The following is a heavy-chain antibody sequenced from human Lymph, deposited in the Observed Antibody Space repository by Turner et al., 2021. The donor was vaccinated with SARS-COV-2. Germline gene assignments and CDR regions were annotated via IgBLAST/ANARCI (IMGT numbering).Heavy chain of an antibody. CDR2: TIPLLAKE. CDR3: GGIAAPGMGGGVHYYYYAMDV. J-gene: IGHJ6*02. Sequence: QVQLVQSGAEVKKPGSSVKVSCKASGGTFSSSAISWVRQAPGQGLGWLGGTIPLLAKENYEKKFQGRVTITADKSTRTAYMEVSSLRSEDRAGFFGGGIAAPGMGGGVHYYYYAMDVWGQGTTVTVSS. V-gene: IGHV1-69*10. D-gene: IGHD6-13*01. CDR1: GGTFSSSA.